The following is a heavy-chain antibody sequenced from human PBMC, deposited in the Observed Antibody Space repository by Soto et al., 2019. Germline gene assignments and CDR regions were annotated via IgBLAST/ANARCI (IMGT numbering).Heavy chain of an antibody. CDR2: ITDSGGIT. CDR1: GFTFGTYA. J-gene: IGHJ5*02. D-gene: IGHD5-18*01. V-gene: IGHV3-23*01. CDR3: AKARSVDTRGWFDP. Sequence: LRLSCAASGFTFGTYAMNWVRQAPGKGLEWVSGITDSGGITYYADTAKGRFTISGDNSKNTLYLQMNSLRSDDTAVYYCAKARSVDTRGWFDPWGQGTLVTVSS.